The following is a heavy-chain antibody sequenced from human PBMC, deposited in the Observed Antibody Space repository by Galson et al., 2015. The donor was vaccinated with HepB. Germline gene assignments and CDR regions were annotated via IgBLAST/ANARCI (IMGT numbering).Heavy chain of an antibody. CDR2: IYPGDSDT. Sequence: QSGAEVKKPGDSLKISCKGSGYRFTPYWIGWVRQMPGKGLEWMGIIYPGDSDTRYSPSFQGQVTMSADKSISTAYLRWSSLKASDTAMYYCARPVYSSGWYLDYWGQGTLVTVSS. CDR3: ARPVYSSGWYLDY. CDR1: GYRFTPYW. J-gene: IGHJ4*02. V-gene: IGHV5-51*01. D-gene: IGHD6-19*01.